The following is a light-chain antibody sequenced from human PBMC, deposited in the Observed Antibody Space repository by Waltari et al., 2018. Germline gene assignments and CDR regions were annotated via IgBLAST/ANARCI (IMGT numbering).Light chain of an antibody. V-gene: IGKV1-33*01. CDR3: QQYDNLPFT. Sequence: DIQMNPSQSTLSASVGDRVSITCQESENIRKYVNWDQQKPGKAPKLLIYDASTLEVGVPSRFGGGCSGTDFTFTISTLQTEDVATYYCQQYDNLPFTFGQGTKLE. CDR1: ENIRKY. J-gene: IGKJ2*01. CDR2: DAS.